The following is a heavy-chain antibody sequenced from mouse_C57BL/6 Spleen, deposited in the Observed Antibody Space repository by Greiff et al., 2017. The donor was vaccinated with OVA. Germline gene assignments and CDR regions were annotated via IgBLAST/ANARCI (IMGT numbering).Heavy chain of an antibody. V-gene: IGHV1-64*01. CDR3: AREDYDYDGGGFGY. CDR2: IHPNSGST. D-gene: IGHD2-4*01. CDR1: GYTFTSYW. Sequence: QVQLQQPGAELVKPGASVKLSCKASGYTFTSYWMHWVKQRPGQGLEWIGMIHPNSGSTNYNEKFKSKATLTVDKSSSTAYMQRSSLTSEDSAVYYCAREDYDYDGGGFGYWGQGTTLTVSS. J-gene: IGHJ2*01.